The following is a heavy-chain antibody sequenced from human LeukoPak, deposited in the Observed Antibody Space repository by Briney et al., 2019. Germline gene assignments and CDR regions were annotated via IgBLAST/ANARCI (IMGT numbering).Heavy chain of an antibody. CDR1: GFTFSSYE. CDR3: AREYTAAPAFDI. Sequence: PGGSLRLSCAASGFTFSSYEMNWVRQAPGKGLEWVSYISSSGSTIYYADSVKGRFTISRDNAKNSLYLQMNSLRAEDTAVYYCAREYTAAPAFDIWGQGTMVTVSS. V-gene: IGHV3-48*03. D-gene: IGHD2-2*01. CDR2: ISSSGSTI. J-gene: IGHJ3*02.